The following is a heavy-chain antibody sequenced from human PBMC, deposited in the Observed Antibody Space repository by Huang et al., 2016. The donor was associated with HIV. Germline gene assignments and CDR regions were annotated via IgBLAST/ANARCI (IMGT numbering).Heavy chain of an antibody. Sequence: EVQLVQSGAVVKKPGESLKISCKGSGYTFNGYWIGWVRQMPGKGLAWMGIIYPGDSDTTNSPSFQGQVTIAADKSISTAYLQWSGLKASDTAMYYCARQGVGDFVVEPTGLGAFDIWGQGTMVTVSS. D-gene: IGHD2-2*01. CDR2: IYPGDSDT. J-gene: IGHJ3*02. CDR1: GYTFNGYW. CDR3: ARQGVGDFVVEPTGLGAFDI. V-gene: IGHV5-51*01.